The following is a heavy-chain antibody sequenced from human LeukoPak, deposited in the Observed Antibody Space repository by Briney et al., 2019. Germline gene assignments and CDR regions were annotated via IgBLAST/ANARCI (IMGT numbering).Heavy chain of an antibody. CDR3: ARDSEENGSSWVRLYYYYYMDV. CDR2: ISSSGSTI. Sequence: NSGGSLRLSCAASGFTFSDYYMSWIRQAPGKGLEWVSYISSSGSTIYYADSVKGRFTISRDNAKNSLYLQMNSLRAEDTAVYYCARDSEENGSSWVRLYYYYYMDVWGKGTTVTVSS. V-gene: IGHV3-11*04. J-gene: IGHJ6*03. D-gene: IGHD6-13*01. CDR1: GFTFSDYY.